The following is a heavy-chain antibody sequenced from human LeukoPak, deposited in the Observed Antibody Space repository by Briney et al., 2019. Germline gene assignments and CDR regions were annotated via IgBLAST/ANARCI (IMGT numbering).Heavy chain of an antibody. CDR1: GGTFSSYA. J-gene: IGHJ4*02. V-gene: IGHV1-69*05. CDR2: IIPIFGTA. CDR3: ARNPHDYSNYFDS. Sequence: SVKVSCKASGGTFSSYAISWVRQALGQGLECMGGIIPIFGTANYAQKFQGRVTITTDESTSTAYMELSSLRSEDTAVYYCARNPHDYSNYFDSWGQGTLVTVSS. D-gene: IGHD4-11*01.